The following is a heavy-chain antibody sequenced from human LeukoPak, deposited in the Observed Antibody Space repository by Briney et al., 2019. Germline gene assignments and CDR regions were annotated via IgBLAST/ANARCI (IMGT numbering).Heavy chain of an antibody. D-gene: IGHD6-6*01. J-gene: IGHJ6*03. CDR1: SGSISSYY. V-gene: IGHV4-59*01. CDR3: ARHIAARLASGYYYYMDV. CDR2: IHYRGST. Sequence: SETLSLTCTVSSGSISSYYWSWIRQPPGKGLEYIGDIHYRGSTNYNPSLKSRVTMSLEMSKNQFSLKLSSVTAADTAVYYCARHIAARLASGYYYYMDVWGKGTTVTVSS.